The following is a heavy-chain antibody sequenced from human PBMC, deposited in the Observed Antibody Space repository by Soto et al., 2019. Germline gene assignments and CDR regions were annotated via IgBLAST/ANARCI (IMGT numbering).Heavy chain of an antibody. CDR3: ARSGNAGAVDY. CDR2: TYYRSKWYN. Sequence: PSQTLSLTCAISGDIVSSKSAAWNWIRQSASRGLEWLGRTYYRSKWYNEYAVSLKGRITINPDTSKNQFSLQLNSVTPEDTAVYYCARSGNAGAVDYWGQGTLVTVSS. CDR1: GDIVSSKSAA. J-gene: IGHJ4*02. V-gene: IGHV6-1*01. D-gene: IGHD1-26*01.